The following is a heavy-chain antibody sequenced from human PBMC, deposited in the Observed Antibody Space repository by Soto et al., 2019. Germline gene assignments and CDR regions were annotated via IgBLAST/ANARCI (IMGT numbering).Heavy chain of an antibody. Sequence: GGSLRLSCAASGFTFSSYSMNWVRQAPGKGLEWVSSISSSSSYIYYADAVKGRFTISRDNAKNSLYLQMNSLRAEDTAVYYCARQLRLLEWLLFDYYGMDVWGQGTTVTVSS. D-gene: IGHD3-3*01. CDR2: ISSSSSYI. J-gene: IGHJ6*02. CDR3: ARQLRLLEWLLFDYYGMDV. CDR1: GFTFSSYS. V-gene: IGHV3-21*01.